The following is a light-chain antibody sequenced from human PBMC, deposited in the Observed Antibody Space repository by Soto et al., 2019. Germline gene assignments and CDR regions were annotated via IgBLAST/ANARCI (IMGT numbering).Light chain of an antibody. J-gene: IGLJ1*01. V-gene: IGLV1-44*01. CDR3: AAWDDSLNGYV. CDR2: SNN. Sequence: QSVLTQPPSASGTPRQRVSISCSGSTSNIGSNSVSWYQQLPGTAPRLLIYSNNQRPSGVPDRFSGSKSVTSASLAISGLQSGDEADCYCAAWDDSLNGYVFGTGTKVTVL. CDR1: TSNIGSNS.